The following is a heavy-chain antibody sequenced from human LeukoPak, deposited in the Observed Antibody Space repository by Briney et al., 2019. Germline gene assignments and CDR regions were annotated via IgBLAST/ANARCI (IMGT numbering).Heavy chain of an antibody. CDR3: AKDIDGSEVVLPPH. CDR1: GYTFTGYY. Sequence: ASVKVSCKASGYTFTGYYMHWVRQAPGQGLEWMGWINPNSGGTNYAQKFQGRVTMTRDTSISTAYMELSRLRSDDTAVYYCAKDIDGSEVVLPPHWGQGTLVTVSS. CDR2: INPNSGGT. D-gene: IGHD3-10*01. V-gene: IGHV1-2*02. J-gene: IGHJ4*02.